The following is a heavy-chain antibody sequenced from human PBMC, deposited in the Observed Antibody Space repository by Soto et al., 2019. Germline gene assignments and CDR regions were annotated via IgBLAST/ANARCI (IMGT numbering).Heavy chain of an antibody. J-gene: IGHJ4*02. D-gene: IGHD4-4*01. CDR2: ISWNSGSI. Sequence: GGSLRLSCAASGFTFDDYAMHWVRQAPGKGLEWVSGISWNSGSIGYADSVKGRFTISRDNAKNSLYLQMNSLRAEDTAVYYCSKDMEIGYSTAKFDYWGQGTLVTVSS. V-gene: IGHV3-9*01. CDR3: SKDMEIGYSTAKFDY. CDR1: GFTFDDYA.